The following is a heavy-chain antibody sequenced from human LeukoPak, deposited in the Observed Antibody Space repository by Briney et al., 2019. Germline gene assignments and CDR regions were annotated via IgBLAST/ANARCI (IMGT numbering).Heavy chain of an antibody. CDR3: ARELGWLSN. J-gene: IGHJ4*02. CDR2: IYYSGST. Sequence: SETLSLTCAVYGGSFSGYYWSWIRQPPGKGLEWIGYIYYSGSTNYNPSLKSRVTISVDTSKNQFSLKLSSVTAADTAVYYCARELGWLSNWGQGTLVTVSS. V-gene: IGHV4-59*01. CDR1: GGSFSGYY. D-gene: IGHD3/OR15-3a*01.